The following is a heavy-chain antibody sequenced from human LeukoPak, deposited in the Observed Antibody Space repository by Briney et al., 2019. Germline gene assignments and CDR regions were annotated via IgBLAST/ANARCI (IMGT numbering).Heavy chain of an antibody. V-gene: IGHV3-20*04. CDR3: ARSVAAMYSFDY. CDR2: INWDGGST. CDR1: GFTFDDYG. Sequence: GGSLRLSCAVSGFTFDDYGMSWVRQAPGKGLEWVSGINWDGGSTGYADSVKGRFTISRDNAKNSLYLQMNSLRAEDAALYYFARSVAAMYSFDYSGQGTLGTVSS. J-gene: IGHJ4*02. D-gene: IGHD6-19*01.